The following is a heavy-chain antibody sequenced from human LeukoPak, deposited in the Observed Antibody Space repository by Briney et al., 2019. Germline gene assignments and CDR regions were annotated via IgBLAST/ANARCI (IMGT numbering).Heavy chain of an antibody. V-gene: IGHV3-23*01. Sequence: GGSLRLSCAASGFTFSSYGMSWVRQAPGKGLEWVSSISGSGGSTYYADSVKGRFTISRDNSKNTLYLQMNSLRPEDTAVYYCARDSYGLDYWGQGTLVTVSS. CDR3: ARDSYGLDY. CDR2: ISGSGGST. D-gene: IGHD5-18*01. CDR1: GFTFSSYG. J-gene: IGHJ4*02.